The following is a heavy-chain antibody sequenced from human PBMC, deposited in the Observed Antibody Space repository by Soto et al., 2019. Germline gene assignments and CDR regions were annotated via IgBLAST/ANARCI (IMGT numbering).Heavy chain of an antibody. CDR3: AREVEYGSGTYPGLGDV. Sequence: EVQLVESGGGVVRPGGSLRLSCAASGFTFDDYGMSWVRQAPGKGLEWVAGINWDGGRTGYADSVKGRFTISRDNAKNSLYLQMNSLRAEDTALHHCAREVEYGSGTYPGLGDVWGKGTTVTVSS. D-gene: IGHD3-10*01. CDR2: INWDGGRT. J-gene: IGHJ6*04. V-gene: IGHV3-20*01. CDR1: GFTFDDYG.